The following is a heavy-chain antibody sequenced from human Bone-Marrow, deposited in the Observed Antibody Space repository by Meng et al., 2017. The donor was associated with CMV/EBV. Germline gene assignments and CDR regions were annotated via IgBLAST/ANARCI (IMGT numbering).Heavy chain of an antibody. CDR1: GFTFSSDW. CDR3: ARELRGLRDY. CDR2: INPDGSTT. J-gene: IGHJ4*02. Sequence: GESLKISCAASGFTFSSDWMHWVRQAPGKGLVWVSRINPDGSTTDYADSVKGRFTISRDNAKSTLYLQMNILRVEDTALYYAARELRGLRDYWARGTLVTVSS. D-gene: IGHD3-10*01. V-gene: IGHV3-74*01.